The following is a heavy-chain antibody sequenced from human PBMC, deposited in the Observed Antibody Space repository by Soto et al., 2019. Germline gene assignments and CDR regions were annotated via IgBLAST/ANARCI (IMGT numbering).Heavy chain of an antibody. CDR1: GYTFTGYY. Sequence: ASVKVSCKASGYTFTGYYMHWVRQAPGQGLEWMGLINPNSGGTNYAQKFQGWVTMTRDTSISTAYMELSRLRSDDTAVYYCARVGYCSGGSCYGGYYYMDVWGKGTTVTVS. CDR3: ARVGYCSGGSCYGGYYYMDV. J-gene: IGHJ6*03. D-gene: IGHD2-15*01. CDR2: INPNSGGT. V-gene: IGHV1-2*04.